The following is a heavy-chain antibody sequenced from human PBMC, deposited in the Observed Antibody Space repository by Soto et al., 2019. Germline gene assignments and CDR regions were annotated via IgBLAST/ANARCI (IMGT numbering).Heavy chain of an antibody. J-gene: IGHJ4*02. CDR2: INGDGSRT. CDR1: GFTFTSYW. Sequence: GSLRLSCAASGFTFTSYWMHWVRQAPGKGLVWVSRINGDGSRTNYADSVKGRFTISRDNAKNILYLQMNSLRAEDTAVYYCARTSPFDYWGLGTLVTVSS. V-gene: IGHV3-74*01. CDR3: ARTSPFDY.